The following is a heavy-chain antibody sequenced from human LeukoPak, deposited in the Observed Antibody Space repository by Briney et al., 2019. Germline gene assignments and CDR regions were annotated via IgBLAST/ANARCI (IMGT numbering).Heavy chain of an antibody. Sequence: GGSLRLSCIASGFTLGSHGMFWVRQAPGKGLEWVTFISYDGSNKYYGESMKGRFTVSRDNSKNTLYLQMNSLRVEDTAVYYCARDSATGYYSDYWGQGALVTVSS. V-gene: IGHV3-30*19. CDR1: GFTLGSHG. D-gene: IGHD2-2*01. CDR3: ARDSATGYYSDY. J-gene: IGHJ4*02. CDR2: ISYDGSNK.